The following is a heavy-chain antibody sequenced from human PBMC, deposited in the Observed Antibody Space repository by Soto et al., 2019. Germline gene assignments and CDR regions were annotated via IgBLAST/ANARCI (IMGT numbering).Heavy chain of an antibody. V-gene: IGHV4-4*02. Sequence: SETLSLTCAVSGGSISSSNWWSWVRQPPGKGLEWIGEIYHSGSTNYNPSLKSRVTISVDKSKNQFSLKLSSVTAADTAVYYCARDQLWFGDFNTWGMDVWGQGTTVTVSS. CDR1: GGSISSSNW. CDR3: ARDQLWFGDFNTWGMDV. D-gene: IGHD3-10*01. CDR2: IYHSGST. J-gene: IGHJ6*02.